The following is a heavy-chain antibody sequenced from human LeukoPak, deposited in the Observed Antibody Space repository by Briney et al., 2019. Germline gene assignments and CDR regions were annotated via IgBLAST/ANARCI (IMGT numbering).Heavy chain of an antibody. D-gene: IGHD6-19*01. V-gene: IGHV4-34*01. CDR2: INHSGST. Sequence: SETLSLTCAVYGGSFSGYYWSWIRQPPGKGLEWIGEINHSGSTNYNPSLKSRVTISVDTSKNQFSLKPSSVTAADTAVYYCAREQWQGFDYWGQGTLVTVSS. CDR3: AREQWQGFDY. CDR1: GGSFSGYY. J-gene: IGHJ4*02.